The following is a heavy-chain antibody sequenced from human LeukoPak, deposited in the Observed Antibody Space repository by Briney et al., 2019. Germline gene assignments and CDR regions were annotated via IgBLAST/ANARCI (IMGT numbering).Heavy chain of an antibody. D-gene: IGHD1-26*01. V-gene: IGHV5-51*01. CDR3: ARLRPEYSATPYYFDY. CDR2: IYPGDSDT. Sequence: RAGESLKISCKGSGYSFTSYWIGWVRQMPGKGLEWMGIIYPGDSDTRYSPSFQGQVTISADKSISTAYLQWSSLKASDTAMYYCARLRPEYSATPYYFDYWGQGTLVTVSS. CDR1: GYSFTSYW. J-gene: IGHJ4*02.